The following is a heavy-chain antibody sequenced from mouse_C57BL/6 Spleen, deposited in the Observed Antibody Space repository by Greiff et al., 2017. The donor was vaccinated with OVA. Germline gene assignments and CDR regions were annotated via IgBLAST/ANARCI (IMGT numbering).Heavy chain of an antibody. V-gene: IGHV5-17*01. Sequence: EVHLVESGGGLVKPGGSLKLSCAASGFTFSDYGMHWVRQAPEKGLEWVAYISRGSSTIYYADTVKGRFTISRDNAKNTLFLQMTSLRSEDTAMYYCARPVDIWYFDVWGTGTTVTVSS. CDR3: ARPVDIWYFDV. D-gene: IGHD3-3*01. J-gene: IGHJ1*03. CDR2: ISRGSSTI. CDR1: GFTFSDYG.